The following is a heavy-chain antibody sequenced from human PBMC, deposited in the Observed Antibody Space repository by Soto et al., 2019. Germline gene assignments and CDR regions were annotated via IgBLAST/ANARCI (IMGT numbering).Heavy chain of an antibody. CDR1: GGSISSGAYY. CDR2: IYYSGST. Sequence: PSETLSLTCTVSGGSISSGAYYWSWIRQPPGKGLEWIGYIYYSGSTYYNPSLKSRVTISVDTSKNQFSLKLSSVTAADTAVYYCASYYGSGIRMAIDYWGQGTLVTVSS. V-gene: IGHV4-30-4*08. D-gene: IGHD3-10*01. J-gene: IGHJ4*02. CDR3: ASYYGSGIRMAIDY.